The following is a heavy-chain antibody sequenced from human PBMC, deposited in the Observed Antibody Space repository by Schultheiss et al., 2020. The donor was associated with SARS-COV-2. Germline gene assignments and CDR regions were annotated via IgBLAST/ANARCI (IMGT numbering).Heavy chain of an antibody. J-gene: IGHJ4*02. CDR2: IYYSGST. CDR3: ARDSSGYLGG. CDR1: GGSVSSGSYY. Sequence: SETLSLTCTVSGGSVSSGSYYWSWIRQPPEKGLEWIGYIYYSGSTKYNPSLKGRVTMSLDTSKNHFSLRLSSVTAADTAVYFCARDSSGYLGGWGQGTLVTVSS. D-gene: IGHD3-22*01. V-gene: IGHV4-61*03.